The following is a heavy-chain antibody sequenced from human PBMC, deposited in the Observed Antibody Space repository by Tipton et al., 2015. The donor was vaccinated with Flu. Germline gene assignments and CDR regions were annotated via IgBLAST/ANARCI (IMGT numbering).Heavy chain of an antibody. CDR2: IFATGTA. CDR3: ARLPRHYGDYPLDY. D-gene: IGHD4-17*01. Sequence: LRLSCTVSGDSISSYYWTWFRQPAGERLEWIGHIFATGTAIYNPSLRSRVTMSVDTSKNQFSLNLTSVTAADTAVYYCARLPRHYGDYPLDYWGPGIMVTVSS. J-gene: IGHJ4*01. V-gene: IGHV4-4*07. CDR1: GDSISSYY.